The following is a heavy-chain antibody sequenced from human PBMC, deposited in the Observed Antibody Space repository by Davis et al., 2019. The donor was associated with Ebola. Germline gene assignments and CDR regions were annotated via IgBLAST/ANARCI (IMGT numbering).Heavy chain of an antibody. J-gene: IGHJ5*02. V-gene: IGHV1-46*01. D-gene: IGHD4-17*01. CDR2: INPSGGST. Sequence: ASVKVSCKASGYTFTSYYMHWVRQAPGQGLEWMGIINPSGGSTSYAQKFQGRVTVSTDTSTSTAYMELRSLRSDDTAVYYCARDATTVTTIWFDPWGQGTLVTVSS. CDR3: ARDATTVTTIWFDP. CDR1: GYTFTSYY.